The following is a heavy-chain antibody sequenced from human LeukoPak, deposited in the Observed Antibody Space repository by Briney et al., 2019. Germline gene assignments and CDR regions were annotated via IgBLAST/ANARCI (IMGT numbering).Heavy chain of an antibody. V-gene: IGHV1-18*01. Sequence: GASVKVSGKASGYSFDRYGISWVRQAPGQGLEWLGWIGAFNGNTNYAQNLQGRVTMTADTSTTTAYMELRSLSSDDTAVYYCARDFLSYDGSENHFEDTFDIWGQGTMVTVSS. CDR1: GYSFDRYG. CDR2: IGAFNGNT. J-gene: IGHJ3*02. CDR3: ARDFLSYDGSENHFEDTFDI. D-gene: IGHD3-22*01.